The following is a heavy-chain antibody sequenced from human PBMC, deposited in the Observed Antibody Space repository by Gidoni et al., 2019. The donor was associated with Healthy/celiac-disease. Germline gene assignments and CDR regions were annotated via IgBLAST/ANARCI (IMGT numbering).Heavy chain of an antibody. CDR2: VSGSGGST. D-gene: IGHD6-6*01. Sequence: EVQLLESGGGLVQPGGSLRLSCSAPGLPVSSYGMSWVRQAPGKGLEWVSAVSGSGGSTYYADSVKGRFTISRDNSKNTLYLQMNSLRAEDTAVYYCAKGSSSSPLADYWGQGTLVTVSS. J-gene: IGHJ4*02. V-gene: IGHV3-23*01. CDR3: AKGSSSSPLADY. CDR1: GLPVSSYG.